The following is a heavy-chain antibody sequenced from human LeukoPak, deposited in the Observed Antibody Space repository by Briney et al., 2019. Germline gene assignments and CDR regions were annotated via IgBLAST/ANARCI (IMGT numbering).Heavy chain of an antibody. CDR2: IKQDGSEK. CDR3: ARDGFYDYVWGSYRYRGLFDY. J-gene: IGHJ4*02. CDR1: GFTFSSYS. Sequence: GGSLRLSCAASGFTFSSYSMNWVRQAPGKGLEWVANIKQDGSEKYYVDSVKGRFTISRDNAKNSLYLQMNSLRAEDTAVYYCARDGFYDYVWGSYRYRGLFDYWGQGTLVTVSS. V-gene: IGHV3-7*01. D-gene: IGHD3-16*02.